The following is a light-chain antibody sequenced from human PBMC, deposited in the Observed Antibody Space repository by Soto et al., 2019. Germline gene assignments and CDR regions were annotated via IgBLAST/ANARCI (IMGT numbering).Light chain of an antibody. CDR1: SGHSSYA. Sequence: QLVLTQSPSASASLGASGKLTCTPSSGHSSYAIAWHQQQAGKGPRYLMKLNSDGSHSKGDGIPDRFSGSSSGAERYLTISSRQSEDEADYYCQTWGTGIRVFGGGTKLTVL. V-gene: IGLV4-69*01. J-gene: IGLJ2*01. CDR2: LNSDGSH. CDR3: QTWGTGIRV.